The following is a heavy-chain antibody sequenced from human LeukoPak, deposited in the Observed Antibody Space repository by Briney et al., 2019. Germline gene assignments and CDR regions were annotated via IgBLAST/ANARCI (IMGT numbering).Heavy chain of an antibody. D-gene: IGHD3-3*01. CDR2: MYYSGST. J-gene: IGHJ5*02. CDR1: GGSISSSSYY. V-gene: IGHV4-39*07. Sequence: SETLSLTCTVSGGSISSSSYYWGWIRQPPGKGLEWIGSMYYSGSTYYNPSLKSRVTISVDKSKNQFSLKLSSVTAADTAVYYCAREGYDFWSGRLRAWFDPWGQGTLVTVSS. CDR3: AREGYDFWSGRLRAWFDP.